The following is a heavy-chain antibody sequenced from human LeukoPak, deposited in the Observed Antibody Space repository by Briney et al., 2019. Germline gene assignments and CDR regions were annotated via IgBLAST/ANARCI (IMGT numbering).Heavy chain of an antibody. D-gene: IGHD2-8*02. CDR2: VSSDGTT. J-gene: IGHJ4*02. CDR3: ARLDCTGDGCYNH. V-gene: IGHV4-59*08. Sequence: SETLSLTCSVSGDSVTSYYWSWIRQPPGKGLEWIGYVSSDGTTNYTPSLRSRVTMSVDTAKNHISLNLTSLTAADTAIYYCARLDCTGDGCYNHWGRGTLVTV. CDR1: GDSVTSYY.